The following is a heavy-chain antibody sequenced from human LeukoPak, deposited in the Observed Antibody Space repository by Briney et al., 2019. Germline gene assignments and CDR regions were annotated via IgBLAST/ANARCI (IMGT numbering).Heavy chain of an antibody. D-gene: IGHD4-17*01. Sequence: GGSLRLSCAASGFTFSSYAMSWVRQAPGRGLEWVSGISGSGGSTYYADSVKGRFTISKDNSKNTLYLQMNSLRAEDTAVYYCAKDLSGRVYGDLFDYWGQGTLVTVSS. CDR1: GFTFSSYA. CDR2: ISGSGGST. V-gene: IGHV3-23*01. CDR3: AKDLSGRVYGDLFDY. J-gene: IGHJ4*02.